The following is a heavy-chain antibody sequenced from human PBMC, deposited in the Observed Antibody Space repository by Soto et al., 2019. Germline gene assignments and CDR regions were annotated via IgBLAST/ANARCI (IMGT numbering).Heavy chain of an antibody. V-gene: IGHV4-61*01. D-gene: IGHD2-8*02. CDR1: GGSVSSGSYY. CDR3: ARVQITGPVDS. J-gene: IGHJ4*02. Sequence: QVQLQESGPGLAKPSETLSLTCTVSGGSVSSGSYYWSWIRQSPGKGLEWIGNIFHSGTTNYSPSLKSRITISIDTPTNQFSLKLSSLTAADTAVYYCARVQITGPVDSWGQGTLVSVSS. CDR2: IFHSGTT.